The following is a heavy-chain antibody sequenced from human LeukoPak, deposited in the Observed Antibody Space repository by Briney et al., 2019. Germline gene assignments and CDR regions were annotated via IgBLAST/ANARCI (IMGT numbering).Heavy chain of an antibody. CDR1: GGTFSSYA. CDR2: IIPIFGTA. J-gene: IGHJ6*03. V-gene: IGHV1-69*05. Sequence: ASVKVSCKASGGTFSSYAISWERQAPGQGLEWMGGIIPIFGTANYAQKFQGRVTITTDESTSTAYMELSSRRSEDTAVYYCARGILRGSYYYYYMDVWGKGTTVTVSS. CDR3: ARGILRGSYYYYYMDV. D-gene: IGHD3-10*01.